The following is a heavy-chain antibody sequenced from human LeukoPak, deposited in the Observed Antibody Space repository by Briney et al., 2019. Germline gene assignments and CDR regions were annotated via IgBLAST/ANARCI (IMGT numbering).Heavy chain of an antibody. J-gene: IGHJ4*02. CDR3: ARDMVRAGTGGMGPFDY. CDR1: GFTFSSYA. CDR2: ISYDGSNK. Sequence: PGGSLRLSCAASGFTFSSYAMHWVRQAPGKGLEWVAVISYDGSNKYYADSVKGRFTISRDNSKNTLYLQMNSLRAEDTAVYYCARDMVRAGTGGMGPFDYWGQGTLVTVSS. D-gene: IGHD3-10*01. V-gene: IGHV3-30*01.